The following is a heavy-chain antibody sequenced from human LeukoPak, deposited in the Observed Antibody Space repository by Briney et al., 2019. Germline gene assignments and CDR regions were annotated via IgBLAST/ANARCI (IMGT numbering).Heavy chain of an antibody. V-gene: IGHV3-33*06. CDR3: ANRGQKLHYFDC. D-gene: IGHD6-13*01. J-gene: IGHJ4*02. CDR1: GFTFSSYG. CDR2: IWSDGSNK. Sequence: GGSLTLSCAASGFTFSSYGMHWVRQAPGKGLEWVAVIWSDGSNKNYAESVKGRITISRDNSKNMMYLQRNSLRAEDTAVYYCANRGQKLHYFDCWGQGTLVTVSS.